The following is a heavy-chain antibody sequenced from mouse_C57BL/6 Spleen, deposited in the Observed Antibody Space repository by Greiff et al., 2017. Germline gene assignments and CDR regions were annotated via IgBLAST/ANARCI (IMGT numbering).Heavy chain of an antibody. J-gene: IGHJ2*01. CDR1: GFTFSSYA. CDR2: ISDGGSYT. V-gene: IGHV5-4*01. CDR3: ARTYYDYDDGKYFDY. Sequence: EVQVVESGGGLVKPGGSLKLSCAASGFTFSSYAMSWVRQTPEKRLAWVATISDGGSYTYYPDNVKGRFTISRDNAKNNLYLQMSHLKSEDTAMYYCARTYYDYDDGKYFDYWGQGTTLTVSS. D-gene: IGHD2-4*01.